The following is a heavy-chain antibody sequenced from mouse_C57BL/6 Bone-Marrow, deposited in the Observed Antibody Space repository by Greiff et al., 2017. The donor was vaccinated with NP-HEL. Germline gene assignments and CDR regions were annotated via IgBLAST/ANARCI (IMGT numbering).Heavy chain of an antibody. V-gene: IGHV5-12*01. D-gene: IGHD2-1*01. CDR2: ISNGGGST. CDR3: ASLYYGNRYYAMDY. CDR1: GFTFSDYY. Sequence: EVKLVESGGGLVQPGGSLKLSCAASGFTFSDYYMYWVRQTPEKRLEWVAYISNGGGSTYYPDTVKGRFTFSRDDAKNTLYLQMSRLRSEATAMYYCASLYYGNRYYAMDYWGQGTSVTVSS. J-gene: IGHJ4*01.